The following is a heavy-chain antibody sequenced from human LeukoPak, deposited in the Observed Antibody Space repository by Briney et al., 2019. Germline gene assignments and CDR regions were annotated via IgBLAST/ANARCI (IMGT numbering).Heavy chain of an antibody. CDR3: ARGRGSSWYYFDS. V-gene: IGHV4-4*07. D-gene: IGHD6-13*01. CDR1: GGSISSYY. J-gene: IGHJ4*02. Sequence: KASETLSLTCTVSGGSISSYYWSWVPQPAGKGLEWIGRIYASGNTNYNPSLKGRVTMTVDTSKNQFSLNLSSVTAADTAVYYCARGRGSSWYYFDSWGQGTLVTVSS. CDR2: IYASGNT.